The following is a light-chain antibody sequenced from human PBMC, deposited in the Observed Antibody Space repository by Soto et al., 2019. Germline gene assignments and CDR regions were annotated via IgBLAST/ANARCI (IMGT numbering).Light chain of an antibody. CDR1: QSVLYTPNNKDY. Sequence: DIVVTQFPDSLAVSLGERATINRKSSQSVLYTPNNKDYLAWYQQKPGQPPKLLIYWASTRESGVPDRFSGSGSGTDFTLTISSLQAEDVAVYYCQQYYSTPLTFGGGTKVEIK. CDR2: WAS. V-gene: IGKV4-1*01. J-gene: IGKJ4*01. CDR3: QQYYSTPLT.